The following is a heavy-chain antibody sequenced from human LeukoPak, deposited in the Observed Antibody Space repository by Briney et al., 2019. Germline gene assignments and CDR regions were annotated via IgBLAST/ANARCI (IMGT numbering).Heavy chain of an antibody. J-gene: IGHJ4*02. CDR2: ISYDGSNK. CDR3: AKDHGGSSDY. CDR1: GFTFSSYG. V-gene: IGHV3-30*18. D-gene: IGHD1-26*01. Sequence: GGSLRLSCAASGFTFSSYGMHWVRQAPGKGLEWVAVISYDGSNKYYADSVKGRFTISRDNSKNTLYLQMNSLRAEDTAVYYCAKDHGGSSDYWGQGTLVTVSS.